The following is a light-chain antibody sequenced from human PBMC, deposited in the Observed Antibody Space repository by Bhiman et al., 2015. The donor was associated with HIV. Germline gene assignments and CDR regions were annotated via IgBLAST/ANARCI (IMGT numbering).Light chain of an antibody. CDR3: QSAADNNLV. Sequence: SYELTQPSSVSVSPGQTARITCSGDVLAKKYARWFQQKPGQSPVVVIYKDSERPSGIPERFSGSSSGTTVTLTIRGAQVEDEADYYCQSAADNNLVFGGGTKLTVL. CDR2: KDS. V-gene: IGLV3-27*01. J-gene: IGLJ2*01. CDR1: VLAKKY.